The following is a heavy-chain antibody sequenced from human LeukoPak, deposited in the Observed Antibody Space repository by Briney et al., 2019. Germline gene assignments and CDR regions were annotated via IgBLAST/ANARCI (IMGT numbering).Heavy chain of an antibody. CDR2: IIPIFGTA. CDR1: GYTFTSYG. CDR3: ARDYHESIAAFNWFDP. J-gene: IGHJ5*02. V-gene: IGHV1-69*05. D-gene: IGHD6-6*01. Sequence: SVKVSCKASGYTFTSYGIRWVRQAPGQGLEWMGGIIPIFGTANYAQKFQGRVTITTEESTSTAYMELSSLRSEDTAVYYCARDYHESIAAFNWFDPWGQGTLVTVSS.